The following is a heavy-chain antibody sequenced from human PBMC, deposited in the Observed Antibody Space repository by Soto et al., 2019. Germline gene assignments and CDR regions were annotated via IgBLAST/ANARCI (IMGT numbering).Heavy chain of an antibody. CDR2: IYWDDDK. CDR3: AHSLITNWGSRGAFDY. V-gene: IGHV2-5*02. J-gene: IGHJ4*02. Sequence: QITLKESGPTLVKPTQTLTLTCTFSGFSLSTSGVGVGWIRQPPGKALEWLALIYWDDDKRYSPSLKSRLTITKDTSKNPVVLTMTNMDPVDTATYYCAHSLITNWGSRGAFDYWGQGTLVTVSS. D-gene: IGHD7-27*01. CDR1: GFSLSTSGVG.